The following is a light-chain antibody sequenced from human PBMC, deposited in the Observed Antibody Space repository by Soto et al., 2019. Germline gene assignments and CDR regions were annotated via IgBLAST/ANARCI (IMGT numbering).Light chain of an antibody. CDR2: KAS. J-gene: IGKJ5*01. V-gene: IGKV1-5*03. CDR1: QSISSW. Sequence: QMTHSASTLSASEGDSVTITCRASQSISSWLAWYQQKPGKAPNLLIYKASSLESGVPSRFSGSGSGTEFTLTISSLQPDDFAPYYCQQYNSYLITFGQGTRLEIK. CDR3: QQYNSYLIT.